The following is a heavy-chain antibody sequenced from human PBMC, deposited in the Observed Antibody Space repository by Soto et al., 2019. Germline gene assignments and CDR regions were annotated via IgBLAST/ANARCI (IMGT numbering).Heavy chain of an antibody. CDR3: ARLGGNYDFWSGYHYYYAMDV. J-gene: IGHJ6*01. Sequence: PSETLSLTRAVYGESLCGYFWSWFRQAPGQGVEWIGEINHSGNTNYNPSLKSRVTMSVDTFKKQFSLKLSSVTAADTAVYYCARLGGNYDFWSGYHYYYAMDVWGQGTAVTVSA. CDR2: INHSGNT. V-gene: IGHV4-34*01. D-gene: IGHD3-3*01. CDR1: GESLCGYF.